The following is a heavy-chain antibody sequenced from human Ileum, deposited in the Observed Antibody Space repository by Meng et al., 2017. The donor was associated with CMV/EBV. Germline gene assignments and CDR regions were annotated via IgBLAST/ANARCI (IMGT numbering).Heavy chain of an antibody. D-gene: IGHD3-22*01. CDR2: INFRGTT. J-gene: IGHJ1*01. Sequence: QLRLKGSAPGLGRPPRSCSLTCTFSGGSIGSVVYTWSWIREPPGKGLEWIGYINFRGTTYYNPSLKSRLTISVDTSNNQFSLILSSVTAADTALYYCARAISCHYYVPWGQGTLVTVSS. CDR3: ARAISCHYYVP. V-gene: IGHV4-30-4*08. CDR1: GGSIGSVVYT.